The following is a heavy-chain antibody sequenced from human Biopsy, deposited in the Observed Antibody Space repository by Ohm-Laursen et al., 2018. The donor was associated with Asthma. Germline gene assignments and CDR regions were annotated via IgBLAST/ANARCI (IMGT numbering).Heavy chain of an antibody. V-gene: IGHV3-30*03. D-gene: IGHD3-3*01. CDR2: ISYDGSNK. CDR1: GFTFSSYG. Sequence: SLTLSCSAPGFTFSSYGMHWVRQAPGKGLEWVAVISYDGSNKYYADSVKGRFTISRDNSKNTLYLQMNSLRAEDTAVYYCASQSSGPDFWSGYYYFDYWGQGTLVTVSS. J-gene: IGHJ4*02. CDR3: ASQSSGPDFWSGYYYFDY.